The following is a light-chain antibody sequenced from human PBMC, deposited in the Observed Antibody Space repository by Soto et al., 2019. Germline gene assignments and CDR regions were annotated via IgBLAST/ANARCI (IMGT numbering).Light chain of an antibody. CDR3: QQYYRYPRT. CDR1: QGSTDY. V-gene: IGKV1-16*01. CDR2: GAS. J-gene: IGKJ1*01. Sequence: DIQLTQSPSSLSASVGDRVTITCRASQGSTDYLSWFQQKPGKAPKALIYGASRLHSGTPSRFTGSGSGTDFTLTISSLQPEDFATYYCQQYYRYPRTFGQGTKVDIK.